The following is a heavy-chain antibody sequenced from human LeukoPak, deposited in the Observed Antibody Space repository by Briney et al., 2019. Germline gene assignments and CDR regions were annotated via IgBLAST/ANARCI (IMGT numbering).Heavy chain of an antibody. D-gene: IGHD2-2*01. CDR2: IFHSGST. CDR1: GDFISSGDHY. V-gene: IGHV4-30-4*01. J-gene: IGHJ4*02. CDR3: VRGRSTGTIDY. Sequence: PSETLSLTCTVSGDFISSGDHYWNWIRQAPGKGPEWIGYIFHSGSTYYNPSLRSRLTVSLDTSKNQFSLKLTSVTAADSAVYYCVRGRSTGTIDYWGQGTLVTVSS.